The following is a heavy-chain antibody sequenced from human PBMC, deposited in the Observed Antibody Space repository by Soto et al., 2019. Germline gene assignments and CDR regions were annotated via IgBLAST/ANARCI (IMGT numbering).Heavy chain of an antibody. V-gene: IGHV1-69*13. J-gene: IGHJ6*02. CDR2: IIPIFGTA. Sequence: SVKVSCKASGGTFSSYAISWVRQAPGQGLEWMGGIIPIFGTANYAQKFRGRVTITADESTSTAYMELSSLRPEDTAVYYCARWAIGNYYYGMDVWGQGTTVTVSS. CDR3: ARWAIGNYYYGMDV. CDR1: GGTFSSYA.